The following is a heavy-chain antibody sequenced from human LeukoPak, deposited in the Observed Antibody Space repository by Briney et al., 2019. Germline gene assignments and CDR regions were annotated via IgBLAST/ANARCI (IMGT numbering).Heavy chain of an antibody. V-gene: IGHV1-24*01. D-gene: IGHD6-13*01. CDR1: GYSLTELS. CDR3: ARAIAAAGASDY. J-gene: IGHJ4*02. Sequence: ASVKLSCRVSGYSLTELSIHWVRQAPGEGLEWMGGFDPENGDTIFAQKFQGRVTMTEDTSTDTTYMELNSLRSEDTAVYYCARAIAAAGASDYWGQGTLVTVSS. CDR2: FDPENGDT.